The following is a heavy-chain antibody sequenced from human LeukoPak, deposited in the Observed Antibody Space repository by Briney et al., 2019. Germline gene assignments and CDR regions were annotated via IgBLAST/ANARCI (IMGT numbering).Heavy chain of an antibody. CDR1: GFTFSSYG. J-gene: IGHJ4*02. D-gene: IGHD6-19*01. Sequence: GGSLRLSCAASGFTFSSYGMHWVRQAPGKGLEWVAVISYDGSNKYYADSVKGRFTTSRDNSKNTLYLQMNSLRAEDTAVYYCAKQGESAGTVRVYWGQGTLVTVSS. V-gene: IGHV3-30*18. CDR2: ISYDGSNK. CDR3: AKQGESAGTVRVY.